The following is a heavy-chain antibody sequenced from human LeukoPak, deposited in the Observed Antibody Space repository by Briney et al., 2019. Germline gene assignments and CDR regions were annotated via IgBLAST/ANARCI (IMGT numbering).Heavy chain of an antibody. CDR1: GFTFRVYT. Sequence: PGGSLRLSCAASGFTFRVYTTNWVRQAPGKGLEWVSSIVSSSSDISYADSVKGRFTISRDNAKNSLYLQMNSLRAEDTAVYYCARVPGGLEWADFDYWGQGTLVTVSS. D-gene: IGHD3-3*01. CDR2: IVSSSSDI. CDR3: ARVPGGLEWADFDY. V-gene: IGHV3-21*01. J-gene: IGHJ4*02.